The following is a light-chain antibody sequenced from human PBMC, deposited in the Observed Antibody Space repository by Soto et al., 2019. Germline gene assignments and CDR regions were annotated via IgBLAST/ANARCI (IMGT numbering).Light chain of an antibody. CDR2: GAS. CDR3: QQYGSSPRT. V-gene: IGKV3-20*01. J-gene: IGKJ1*01. CDR1: QSVSNRY. Sequence: EIVLTQSPGTLSLSPGERATLSCRASQSVSNRYLAWYQQKPGQAPRLLIYGASSRATGIPDRFSGSGSGTDFTLTISRLEPEDVAVYYCQQYGSSPRTFGQGTKVEVK.